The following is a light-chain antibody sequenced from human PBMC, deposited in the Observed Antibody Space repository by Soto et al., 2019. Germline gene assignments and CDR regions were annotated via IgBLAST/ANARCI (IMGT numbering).Light chain of an antibody. Sequence: DIQMTQSPSSLSASVGDRVTITCRASQIISSYLNWYQQKPGKAPKLLIYAASSLQSGVPSRFSGSGSGTDFTLTISSLQPEDFATYYCQQSYSTPRTVGQGTKVDIK. J-gene: IGKJ1*01. V-gene: IGKV1-39*01. CDR1: QIISSY. CDR2: AAS. CDR3: QQSYSTPRT.